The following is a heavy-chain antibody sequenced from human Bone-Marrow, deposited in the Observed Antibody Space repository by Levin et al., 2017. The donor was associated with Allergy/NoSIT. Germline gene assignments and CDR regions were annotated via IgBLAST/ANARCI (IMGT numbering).Heavy chain of an antibody. CDR2: IHPSDSDT. CDR3: ARQKRSYFDS. Sequence: GESLKISCKGSGYRFTSNWIAWVRQMPGKGLEWMGIIHPSDSDTTYSPSFQGQVTISVDKSINTAYLQWASVKASDTAIYYCARQKRSYFDSWGQGTLVTVSS. J-gene: IGHJ4*02. CDR1: GYRFTSNW. V-gene: IGHV5-51*01.